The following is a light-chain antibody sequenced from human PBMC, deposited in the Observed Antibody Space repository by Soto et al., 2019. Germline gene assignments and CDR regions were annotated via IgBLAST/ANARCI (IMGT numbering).Light chain of an antibody. Sequence: EIVLMQSPGTLSLSPGERATLSCRASQTMTRAYVAWYQQKPGQAPRLLIYAASYRATGISDKFSGSGSGTDFSLTISRLEPEDFAVYFCQHYGSSLITFGQGTRLEIK. J-gene: IGKJ5*01. CDR1: QTMTRAY. CDR2: AAS. V-gene: IGKV3-20*01. CDR3: QHYGSSLIT.